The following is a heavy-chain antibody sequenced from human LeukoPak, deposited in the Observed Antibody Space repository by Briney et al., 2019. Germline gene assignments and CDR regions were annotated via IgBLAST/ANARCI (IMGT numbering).Heavy chain of an antibody. CDR1: GFTFSSYG. V-gene: IGHV3-30*18. J-gene: IGHJ5*02. Sequence: GGSLRLSCAASGFTFSSYGMHWVRQAPGKGLEWVAVISYDGSNKYYADSVKGRFTISRDNSKNTLYLQMNSLRAEDTAVYYCAKDGRYSGSYYGPGWFDPWGQGTLVTVSS. D-gene: IGHD1-26*01. CDR2: ISYDGSNK. CDR3: AKDGRYSGSYYGPGWFDP.